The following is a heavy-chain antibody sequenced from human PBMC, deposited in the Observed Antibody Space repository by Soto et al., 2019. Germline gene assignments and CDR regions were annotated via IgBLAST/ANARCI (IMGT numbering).Heavy chain of an antibody. CDR1: GFTFSGHW. Sequence: GGSLRLSCAASGFTFSGHWMHWVRQAPGKGLVWVSRINSDGSSTSYADSVKGRLTISRDNAKNTLYLQMNSLRGDDTAVYYWARVPTGKYGVWNYWGQGTLVTVSS. V-gene: IGHV3-74*01. CDR3: ARVPTGKYGVWNY. CDR2: INSDGSST. J-gene: IGHJ4*02. D-gene: IGHD2-8*01.